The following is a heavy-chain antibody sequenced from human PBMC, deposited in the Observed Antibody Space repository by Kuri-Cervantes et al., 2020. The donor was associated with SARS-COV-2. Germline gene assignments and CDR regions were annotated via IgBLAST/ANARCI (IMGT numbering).Heavy chain of an antibody. Sequence: SQSLSLTCPVHGGSFSVYYWSWIRQPPGKGLEWIGEINHSGSTNYNPSLKSRVTISVDTSKNQFSLKLSSVTAAGTAVYYCARQMMSSITIFGVVITRNWFDPWGQGTLVTVSS. CDR3: ARQMMSSITIFGVVITRNWFDP. CDR1: GGSFSVYY. D-gene: IGHD3-3*01. J-gene: IGHJ5*02. CDR2: INHSGST. V-gene: IGHV4-34*01.